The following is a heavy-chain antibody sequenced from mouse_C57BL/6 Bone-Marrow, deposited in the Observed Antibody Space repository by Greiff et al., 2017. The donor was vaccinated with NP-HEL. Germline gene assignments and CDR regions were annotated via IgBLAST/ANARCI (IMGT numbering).Heavy chain of an antibody. D-gene: IGHD4-1*01. CDR3: ARDGLGFAY. J-gene: IGHJ3*01. Sequence: EVKLVESEGGLVQPGSSMKLSCTASGFTFSDYYMAWVRQVPEKGLEWVANINYDGSSTYYLDSLKSRFIISRDNAKNILYLQMSSLKSEDTATYYCARDGLGFAYWGQGTLVTVSA. CDR1: GFTFSDYY. V-gene: IGHV5-16*01. CDR2: INYDGSST.